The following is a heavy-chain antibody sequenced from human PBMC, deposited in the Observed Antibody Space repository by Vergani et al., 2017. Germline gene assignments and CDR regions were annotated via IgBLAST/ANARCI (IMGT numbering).Heavy chain of an antibody. CDR1: GFTFSNAW. CDR2: IKSKTDGGTT. CDR3: TTSDLVEWLLDYYYYYMDV. V-gene: IGHV3-15*01. Sequence: EVQLVESGGGLVKPGGSLRLSCAASGFTFSNAWMSWVRQAPGKGLEWVGRIKSKTDGGTTDYAAPVKGRFTISRDDSKNTLYLQMNSLKTEDTAVYYCTTSDLVEWLLDYYYYYMDVWGKGTTVTVSS. D-gene: IGHD3-3*01. J-gene: IGHJ6*03.